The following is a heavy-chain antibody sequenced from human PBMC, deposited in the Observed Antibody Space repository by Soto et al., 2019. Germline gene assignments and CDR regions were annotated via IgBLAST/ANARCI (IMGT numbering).Heavy chain of an antibody. CDR3: ARDRRLRYFDWLAPYYYYYYMDV. CDR2: IKQDGSEK. CDR1: GFTFSSYW. D-gene: IGHD3-9*01. Sequence: GGSLRLSCAASGFTFSSYWMSWVRQAPGKGLEWVANIKQDGSEKYYVDSVKGRFTISRDNAKNSLYLQMNSLRAEDTAVYYCARDRRLRYFDWLAPYYYYYYMDVWGKGTTVTVSS. J-gene: IGHJ6*03. V-gene: IGHV3-7*01.